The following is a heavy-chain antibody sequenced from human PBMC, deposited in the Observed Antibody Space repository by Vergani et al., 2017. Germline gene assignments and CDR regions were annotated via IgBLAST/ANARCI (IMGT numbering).Heavy chain of an antibody. CDR2: TYYSGST. CDR1: GASIRSSNYY. CDR3: ARHSTVEWLVKLGWIDP. V-gene: IGHV4-39*01. Sequence: QLQLQESVPGLVKPSATLSLTCSVSGASIRSSNYYWGWIRQPPGKGLEWIASTYYSGSTYYNPSLKSRVTISVDTSKNQFSLKLSSVTAADTAVYFCARHSTVEWLVKLGWIDPWGQGILVTVTS. D-gene: IGHD6-19*01. J-gene: IGHJ5*02.